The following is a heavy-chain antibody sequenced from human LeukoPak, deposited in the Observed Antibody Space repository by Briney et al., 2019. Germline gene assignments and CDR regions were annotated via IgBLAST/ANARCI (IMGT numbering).Heavy chain of an antibody. D-gene: IGHD3-10*01. J-gene: IGHJ3*02. Sequence: SETLSLTCTVSGGSISSYYWSWIRQPAGKGLEWIGRIYTSGSTNYNPSLKSRVTMSVDTSKNQFSLKLSSVTAADTAVYYCARDQRDYYGSGSYSDAFDIWGQGTMVTVSS. V-gene: IGHV4-4*07. CDR2: IYTSGST. CDR3: ARDQRDYYGSGSYSDAFDI. CDR1: GGSISSYY.